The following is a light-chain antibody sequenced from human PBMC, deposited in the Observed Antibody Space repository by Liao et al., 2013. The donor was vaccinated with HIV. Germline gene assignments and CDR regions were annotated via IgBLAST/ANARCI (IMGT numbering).Light chain of an antibody. V-gene: IGLV3-1*01. Sequence: SYELTQPPSVSVSPGQTARITCSGDALPHQYTYWYQQRPGQAPVLVMYKDSERPSGIPERFSGSNSGNTATLTISGTQPMDEADYYCQAWDRNTAIFGGGTKLTVL. CDR3: QAWDRNTAI. J-gene: IGLJ2*01. CDR2: KDS. CDR1: ALPHQY.